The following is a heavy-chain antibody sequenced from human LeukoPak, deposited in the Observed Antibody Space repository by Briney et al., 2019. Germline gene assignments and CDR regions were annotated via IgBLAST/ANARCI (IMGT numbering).Heavy chain of an antibody. D-gene: IGHD3-10*01. Sequence: GGSLRLSCAASGFTFTNYWMTWVRQAPGKGLEWVANIKQDESEIYYVDSVRGRFTISRDNAKNSLYLQMNSLRAEDTAVYYCARSRLIYYFGSGSYYYDNYFDQWGQGTLVTVSS. CDR3: ARSRLIYYFGSGSYYYDNYFDQ. CDR1: GFTFTNYW. J-gene: IGHJ4*02. V-gene: IGHV3-7*01. CDR2: IKQDESEI.